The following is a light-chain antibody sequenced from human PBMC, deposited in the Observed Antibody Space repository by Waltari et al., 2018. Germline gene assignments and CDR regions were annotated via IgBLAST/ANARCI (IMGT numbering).Light chain of an antibody. V-gene: IGLV2-8*01. CDR1: SSDVGGYHY. CDR2: EVT. CDR3: SSYAGSNNV. Sequence: QSALTQPPSASGSPGQSVAISCTGTSSDVGGYHYVPWYQQHPGKAPKLMIYEVTKRPSGVPDRFSGSKSGNTASLTVSGLQAEDEADYYCSSYAGSNNVFGTGTKVTVL. J-gene: IGLJ1*01.